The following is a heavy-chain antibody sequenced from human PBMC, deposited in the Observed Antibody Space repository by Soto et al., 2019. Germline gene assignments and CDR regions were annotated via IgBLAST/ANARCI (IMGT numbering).Heavy chain of an antibody. CDR1: GGTFSSYA. Sequence: QVQLVQSGAEVKKPGSSVKVSCKASGGTFSSYAISWVRQAPGQGLEWMGGIIPIFGTANYAQKFQGRVTIPASESTSTAYLELSSLRSEDTAVYYCASSVAKYYYYGMDVWGQGTTVTVSS. CDR2: IIPIFGTA. D-gene: IGHD5-12*01. V-gene: IGHV1-69*12. CDR3: ASSVAKYYYYGMDV. J-gene: IGHJ6*02.